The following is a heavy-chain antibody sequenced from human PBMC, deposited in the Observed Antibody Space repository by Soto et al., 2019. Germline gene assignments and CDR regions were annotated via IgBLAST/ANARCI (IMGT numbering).Heavy chain of an antibody. CDR3: ARGPSRLLMADSFA. D-gene: IGHD2-8*01. CDR2: INHSGST. V-gene: IGHV4-34*01. Sequence: QVQLQQWGAGLLKPSETLSLTCAVYGGSFSGHYWSWIRQPPGKGLEWIGEINHSGSTTYNPSLKNRVAISVDTSKNQFSLKLNSVTAADTAVYYCARGPSRLLMADSFAWGQGTLVTVSS. CDR1: GGSFSGHY. J-gene: IGHJ5*02.